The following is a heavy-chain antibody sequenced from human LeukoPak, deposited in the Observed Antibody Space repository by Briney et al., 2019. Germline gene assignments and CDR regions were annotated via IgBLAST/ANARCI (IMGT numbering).Heavy chain of an antibody. V-gene: IGHV3-49*04. Sequence: GGSLRLSCTASGFTFVDYAMSWVRQAPGKGLEWVGFIRSKAYGGTTEYAASVKGRFTISRDDSKSIAYLQMNSLKTEDTAVYYCTRADSSYYDSSGYPLGFDYWGQGTLVTVSS. CDR2: IRSKAYGGTT. CDR3: TRADSSYYDSSGYPLGFDY. CDR1: GFTFVDYA. D-gene: IGHD3-22*01. J-gene: IGHJ4*02.